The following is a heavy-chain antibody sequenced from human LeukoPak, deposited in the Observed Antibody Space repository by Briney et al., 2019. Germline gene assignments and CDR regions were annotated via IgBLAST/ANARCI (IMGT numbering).Heavy chain of an antibody. V-gene: IGHV1-8*01. D-gene: IGHD2-2*02. CDR1: GYTFTSYD. J-gene: IGHJ3*02. Sequence: ASVKVSCKASGYTFTSYDINWVRQATGQGLEWMGWMNPNSGNTGYAQKFQGRVTMTRNTSISTAYMELSSLRSEDTAVYYCARAPDCSSTSCYTGAFDIWGQGTRVTVSS. CDR2: MNPNSGNT. CDR3: ARAPDCSSTSCYTGAFDI.